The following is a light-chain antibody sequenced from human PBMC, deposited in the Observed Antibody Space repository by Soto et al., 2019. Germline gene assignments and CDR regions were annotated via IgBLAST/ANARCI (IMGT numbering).Light chain of an antibody. Sequence: IQMTQSPSSLSASVGERVTITCRASQRIRTDLNWYQQRPGKAPKVLIYVASTLQTGVPSRFSGSSSGTDFNLTITSLQPEYFALYYCQQSYKNPHTFGGGTRVEIK. CDR3: QQSYKNPHT. J-gene: IGKJ4*01. CDR2: VAS. CDR1: QRIRTD. V-gene: IGKV1-39*01.